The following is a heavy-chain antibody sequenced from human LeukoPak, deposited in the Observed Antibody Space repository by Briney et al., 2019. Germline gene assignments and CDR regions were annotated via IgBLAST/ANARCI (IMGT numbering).Heavy chain of an antibody. CDR3: AREGVYYYGMDV. CDR2: IIPILGIA. D-gene: IGHD2-8*01. CDR1: GCTFTSYA. Sequence: SVKVSCKASGCTFTSYAISWVRQAPGQGLEGMGRIIPILGIANYAQKFQGRVTITADKSTSTAYMELSSLRSEDTAVYYCAREGVYYYGMDVWGQGTTVTVSS. J-gene: IGHJ6*02. V-gene: IGHV1-69*04.